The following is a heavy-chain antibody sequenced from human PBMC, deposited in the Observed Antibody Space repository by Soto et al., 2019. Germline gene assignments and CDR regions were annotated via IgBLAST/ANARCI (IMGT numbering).Heavy chain of an antibody. Sequence: EVQLVESGGGLVKPGGSLRLSCAASGFTFSNAWMSWVLQAPGKGLEWVGRIKSKTDGGTTDYAAPVKGRFTISRDDSKNTLYLQMNSLKTEDTAVYYCTTDYNWDYYFDYWGQGTLVTVSS. V-gene: IGHV3-15*01. CDR3: TTDYNWDYYFDY. D-gene: IGHD1-20*01. CDR1: GFTFSNAW. CDR2: IKSKTDGGTT. J-gene: IGHJ4*02.